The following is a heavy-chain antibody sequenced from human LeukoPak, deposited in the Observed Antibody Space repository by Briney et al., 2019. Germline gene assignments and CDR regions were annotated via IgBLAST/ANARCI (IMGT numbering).Heavy chain of an antibody. CDR1: GFTFSSYS. CDR2: ISSSSSYI. Sequence: GGSLRLSCAASGFTFSSYSMNWVRQAPGKGLEWVSSISSSSSYIYYADSVKGRFTISRDNAKNSLYLQMNSLRAEDTAVYYCARDYDFWSGYYHNFDHWGQGTLVTVSS. CDR3: ARDYDFWSGYYHNFDH. D-gene: IGHD3-3*01. J-gene: IGHJ4*02. V-gene: IGHV3-21*01.